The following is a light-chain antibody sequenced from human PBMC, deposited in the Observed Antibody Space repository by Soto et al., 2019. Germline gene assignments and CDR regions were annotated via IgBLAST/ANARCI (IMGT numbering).Light chain of an antibody. V-gene: IGKV1-9*01. Sequence: QLTQSPSSLSASVGDRVTITCRASQGISTYLAWYQQKPGKAPNLLIHAATTLQNGVPSRFAGSGSGTHFFLTINNLQPEDSATYYCRQVNRYPYTFGQGTKLEMK. J-gene: IGKJ2*01. CDR2: AAT. CDR1: QGISTY. CDR3: RQVNRYPYT.